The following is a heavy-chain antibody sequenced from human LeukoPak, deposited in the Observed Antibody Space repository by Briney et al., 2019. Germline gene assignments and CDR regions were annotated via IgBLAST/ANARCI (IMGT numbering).Heavy chain of an antibody. CDR3: ARSVVTLYWYFDL. D-gene: IGHD4-23*01. CDR1: GGSISGYY. J-gene: IGHJ2*01. V-gene: IGHV4-59*01. Sequence: SETLSLTCTVSGGSISGYYYNWIRQPPGKGLEWIGYIYYSGSTNHNPSLKSRATISLDTSKNQFSLKLSSVTTADTAVYYCARSVVTLYWYFDLWGRGTLVTVSS. CDR2: IYYSGST.